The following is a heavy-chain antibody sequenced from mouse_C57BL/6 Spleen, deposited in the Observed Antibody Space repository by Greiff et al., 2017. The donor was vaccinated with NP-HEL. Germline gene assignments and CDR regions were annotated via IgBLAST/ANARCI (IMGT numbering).Heavy chain of an antibody. CDR1: GFTFNTYA. Sequence: EVQRVESGGGLVQPKGSLKLSCAASGFTFNTYAMHWVRQAPGKGLEWVARIRSKSSNYATYYADSVKDRFTISRDDSQSMLYLQMNNLKTEDTAMYYCVRDPGNTGYLDYWGQGTTLTVSS. D-gene: IGHD2-1*01. CDR2: IRSKSSNYAT. CDR3: VRDPGNTGYLDY. V-gene: IGHV10-3*01. J-gene: IGHJ2*01.